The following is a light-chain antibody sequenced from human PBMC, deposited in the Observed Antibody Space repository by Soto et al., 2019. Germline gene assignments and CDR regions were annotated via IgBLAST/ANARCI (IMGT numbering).Light chain of an antibody. CDR2: GAS. Sequence: EIVMTQSPATLSVSPGERATLSCRASQSVSGNLAWYQQKPGQAPRLLIYGASTRATGIPARFSGSGSGTEFTLTISSLQSEDFAVYYCKQYNNWPPITFGPGTNVDIK. CDR3: KQYNNWPPIT. J-gene: IGKJ3*01. V-gene: IGKV3-15*01. CDR1: QSVSGN.